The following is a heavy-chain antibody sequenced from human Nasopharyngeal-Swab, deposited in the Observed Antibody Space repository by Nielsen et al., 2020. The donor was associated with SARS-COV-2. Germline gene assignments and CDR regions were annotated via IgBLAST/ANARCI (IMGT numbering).Heavy chain of an antibody. J-gene: IGHJ4*02. D-gene: IGHD6-6*01. CDR1: GGSFSGYY. Sequence: GSLRLSCAVYGGSFSGYYWSWIRQPPGKGLEWIGEINHSGSTNYNPSLKSRVTISVDTSKNQFSLKLSSVIAADTAVYYCARGGIAARPDYFDYWGQGTLVTVSS. CDR3: ARGGIAARPDYFDY. CDR2: INHSGST. V-gene: IGHV4-34*01.